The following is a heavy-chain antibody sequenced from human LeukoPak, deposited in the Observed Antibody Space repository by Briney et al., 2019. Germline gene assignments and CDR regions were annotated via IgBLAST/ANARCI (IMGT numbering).Heavy chain of an antibody. D-gene: IGHD4-17*01. J-gene: IGHJ4*02. V-gene: IGHV4-4*02. Sequence: KTSETLSLTCAVSGGSISSDNWWSWIRQVPGKGLEWIGEVYHSGTSNYGPSLKSRVTMSVDKSKNQFSLRLSSVTAADTAVYFCAGRTMTYYFDYWGQGTLVTVSS. CDR3: AGRTMTYYFDY. CDR1: GGSISSDNW. CDR2: VYHSGTS.